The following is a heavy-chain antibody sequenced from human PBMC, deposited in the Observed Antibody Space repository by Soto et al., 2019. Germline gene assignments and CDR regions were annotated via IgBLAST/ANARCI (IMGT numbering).Heavy chain of an antibody. Sequence: PGGSLRLSCAASGFTFSSYAMHWVRQAPGKGLEWVAVISYDGSNKYYADSVKGRFTISRDNSKNTLYLQMNSLRAEDTAVYYCARGYSYGYRYRYYYGMDVWGQGTTVTVSS. CDR2: ISYDGSNK. D-gene: IGHD5-18*01. CDR3: ARGYSYGYRYRYYYGMDV. J-gene: IGHJ6*02. V-gene: IGHV3-30-3*01. CDR1: GFTFSSYA.